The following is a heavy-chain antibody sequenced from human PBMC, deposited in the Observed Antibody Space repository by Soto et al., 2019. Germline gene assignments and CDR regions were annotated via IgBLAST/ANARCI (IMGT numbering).Heavy chain of an antibody. CDR3: ARDGITGTTGPYYYYGMDV. V-gene: IGHV3-21*01. Sequence: PGGSLRLSCAASGLTFSSYSMDWVCQAPGKXLEWVSSISSSSSYIYYADSVKGRFTIFRDNAKNSLYLPMNRLRAEDTAVYYCARDGITGTTGPYYYYGMDVWGQGTTATVAS. J-gene: IGHJ6*02. CDR1: GLTFSSYS. D-gene: IGHD1-20*01. CDR2: ISSSSSYI.